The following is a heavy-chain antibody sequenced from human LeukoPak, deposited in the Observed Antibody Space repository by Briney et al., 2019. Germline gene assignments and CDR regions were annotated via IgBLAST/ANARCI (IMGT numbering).Heavy chain of an antibody. J-gene: IGHJ4*02. V-gene: IGHV4-34*01. CDR1: GGSFSGYY. CDR2: INHSGST. D-gene: IGHD6-13*01. CDR3: ARRPLAAAGSNFDY. Sequence: SETLSLTCAVYGGSFSGYYWSWIRQPPGKGLEWIGEINHSGSTNYNPSLKSRVTISVDTSKNQFSLKLSSVTAADTAVYYCARRPLAAAGSNFDYWGQGTLVTVSS.